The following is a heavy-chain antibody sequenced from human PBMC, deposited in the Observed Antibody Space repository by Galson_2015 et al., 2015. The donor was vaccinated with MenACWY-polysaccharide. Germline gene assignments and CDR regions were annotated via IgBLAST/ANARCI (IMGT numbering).Heavy chain of an antibody. V-gene: IGHV3-73*01. D-gene: IGHD2-21*02. J-gene: IGHJ4*02. CDR1: GFTFSDST. CDR3: TRGGDSDY. Sequence: LRLSCAASGFTFSDSTMHWVRQASGKGLEWVGRIKSKTNRYATAYAASVKGRFTISRDDSKNTAYLQMNSLKTEDTAVYYCTRGGDSDYWGQGTLVTVSS. CDR2: IKSKTNRYAT.